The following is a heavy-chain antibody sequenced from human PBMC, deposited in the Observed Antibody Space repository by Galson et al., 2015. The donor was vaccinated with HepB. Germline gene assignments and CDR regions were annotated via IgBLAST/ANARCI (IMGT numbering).Heavy chain of an antibody. J-gene: IGHJ3*02. D-gene: IGHD6-13*01. CDR3: ASSSSWYGGDDAFDI. V-gene: IGHV5-51*01. CDR1: GSSFTSYW. Sequence: QSGAEVKKPGESLKISCKGSGSSFTSYWIGWVRQMPGKGLEWMGIIYPGDSDTRYSPSFQGQVTISADKSISTAYLQWSSLKASDTAMYYCASSSSWYGGDDAFDIWGQGTMVTVSS. CDR2: IYPGDSDT.